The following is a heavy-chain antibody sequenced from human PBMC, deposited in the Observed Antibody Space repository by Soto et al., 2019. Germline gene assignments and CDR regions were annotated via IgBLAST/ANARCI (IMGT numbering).Heavy chain of an antibody. Sequence: GGSLRLSCAAYGFTFSSYEINWVRQAPGEGLEWVSYISSSGSTIYYADSVKGRFTISRDDDKNSLYLQMNSLRAEDTAVYYCARALWVRGVITTQTGYFDYWGQGTLVTVS. V-gene: IGHV3-48*03. CDR2: ISSSGSTI. D-gene: IGHD3-10*01. J-gene: IGHJ4*02. CDR1: GFTFSSYE. CDR3: ARALWVRGVITTQTGYFDY.